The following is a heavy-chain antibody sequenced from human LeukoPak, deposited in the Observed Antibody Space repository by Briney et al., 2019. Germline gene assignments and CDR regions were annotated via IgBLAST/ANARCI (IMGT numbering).Heavy chain of an antibody. V-gene: IGHV1-69*04. Sequence: ASVKVSCKASGGTFSSYAISWVRQAPGQGLEWMGRIIPILGIANYAQKFQGRVTITADKSTSTAYMELSSLRSEDTAVYYCARDYYDILTGYYSYWYFDLWGRGTLVTVSS. CDR1: GGTFSSYA. D-gene: IGHD3-9*01. J-gene: IGHJ2*01. CDR3: ARDYYDILTGYYSYWYFDL. CDR2: IIPILGIA.